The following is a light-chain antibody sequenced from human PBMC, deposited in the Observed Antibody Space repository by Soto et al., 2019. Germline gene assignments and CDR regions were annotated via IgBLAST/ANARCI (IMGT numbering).Light chain of an antibody. J-gene: IGLJ1*01. CDR3: SSYTISNTLV. V-gene: IGLV2-14*01. CDR1: SSDVGGYNY. Sequence: QSAPTQPASVSGSPGQSITISCTGTSSDVGGYNYVSWYQQYPGKAPKLMIYDVSNRPSGVSNRFSGSKSGNTASLTISGLQAEDEADYYCSSYTISNTLVFGSGTKVTVL. CDR2: DVS.